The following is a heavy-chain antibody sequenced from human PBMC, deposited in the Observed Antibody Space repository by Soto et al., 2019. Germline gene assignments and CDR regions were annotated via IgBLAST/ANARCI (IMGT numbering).Heavy chain of an antibody. V-gene: IGHV4-30-4*01. CDR1: GGSISGDYF. CDR2: ISYIGST. J-gene: IGHJ5*02. Sequence: SETLSLTCTVSGGSISGDYFWTWIRQPPGRGLEWIGYISYIGSTYYNPSLKSRVTISLDTSKTQFSLKMTSVNLADTAVYYCARDRALVGKVFGVPGGGLDPWGQGTLVTVSS. CDR3: ARDRALVGKVFGVPGGGLDP. D-gene: IGHD3-3*01.